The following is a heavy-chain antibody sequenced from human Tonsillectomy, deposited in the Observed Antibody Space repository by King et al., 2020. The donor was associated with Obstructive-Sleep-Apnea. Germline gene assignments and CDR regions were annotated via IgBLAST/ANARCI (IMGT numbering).Heavy chain of an antibody. Sequence: VQLVESGGGLVQPGGSLRLSCAASGFTFSRYAMSWVRQAPGKGLEWVSVVSGSGVSTHYADSVKGRFTISRDNSKNTLYLQMNSLRAEDTAVYYCAKERANYDAFDIWGQGTMVTVSS. V-gene: IGHV3-23*04. D-gene: IGHD5-24*01. CDR2: VSGSGVST. CDR1: GFTFSRYA. J-gene: IGHJ3*02. CDR3: AKERANYDAFDI.